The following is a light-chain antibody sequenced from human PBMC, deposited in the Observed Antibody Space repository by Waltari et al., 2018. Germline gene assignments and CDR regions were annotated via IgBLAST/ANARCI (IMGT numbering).Light chain of an antibody. J-gene: IGKJ5*01. CDR2: DAS. Sequence: EVVLTQSPATLSLSPGERATLSCRARRSVSSYLAWYQQKPGQAPRLLIFDASNSATGIPARFSGSGSGTDFTLTISTLQPEDFAVYYCQQRSNWPPITFGQGTRLEIK. CDR1: RSVSSY. CDR3: QQRSNWPPIT. V-gene: IGKV3-11*01.